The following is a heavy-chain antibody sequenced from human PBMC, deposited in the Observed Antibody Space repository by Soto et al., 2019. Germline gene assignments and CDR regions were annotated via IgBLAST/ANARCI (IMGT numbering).Heavy chain of an antibody. Sequence: EVQLLESGGGLVQPGGSLRLSCAASGFTFSSYAMSWVRQAPGKGLEWVSAISGSGGSTYYADSVKARFTISRDNSKNTLYLQRNSLSAEDTAVYYCPKFEKGMVRGAIDYRGKGTLVTVSS. J-gene: IGHJ4*02. CDR3: PKFEKGMVRGAIDY. V-gene: IGHV3-23*01. D-gene: IGHD3-10*01. CDR2: ISGSGGST. CDR1: GFTFSSYA.